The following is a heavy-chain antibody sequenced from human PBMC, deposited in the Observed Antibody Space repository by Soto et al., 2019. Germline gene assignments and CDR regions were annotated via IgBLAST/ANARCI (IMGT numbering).Heavy chain of an antibody. V-gene: IGHV1-18*01. Sequence: QIQLVQSGSEVRMPGASVKVSCKASGYIFTTYSITWVRQAPGQGLEWMGWVSASNGKTNYAQKFEDRVTMTTDTSTTTAYMELRSLRSDDTAVYYCAREAFVVKASWFDTWGQGTLVTVSS. J-gene: IGHJ5*02. D-gene: IGHD2-15*01. CDR1: GYIFTTYS. CDR3: AREAFVVKASWFDT. CDR2: VSASNGKT.